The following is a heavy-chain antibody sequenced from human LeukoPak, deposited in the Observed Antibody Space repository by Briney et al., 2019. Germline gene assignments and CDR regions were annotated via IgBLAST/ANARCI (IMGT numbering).Heavy chain of an antibody. Sequence: GGSLRLSCAASGFTFSSYAMSWVRQAPGKGLEWVSAISGSGGSTYYADSVKGRFTISRDNSKNTLYPQMNSLRAEDTAVYYCAKDISSWYYFDYWGQGTLVTVSS. CDR3: AKDISSWYYFDY. V-gene: IGHV3-23*01. CDR1: GFTFSSYA. J-gene: IGHJ4*02. D-gene: IGHD6-13*01. CDR2: ISGSGGST.